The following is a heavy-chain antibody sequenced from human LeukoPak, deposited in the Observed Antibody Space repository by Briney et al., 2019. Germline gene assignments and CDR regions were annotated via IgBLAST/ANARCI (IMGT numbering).Heavy chain of an antibody. CDR2: IKADGSDE. V-gene: IGHV3-7*04. CDR1: EFTFSSYW. CDR3: ARDPYSSLFGAFDI. Sequence: GGSLRLSCVASEFTFSSYWMTWVRQAPGKGLEWVANIKADGSDEYYVDSVKGRFAISRDNAKNSLYLQMNSLRAEDTAVCYCARDPYSSLFGAFDIWGQGTMVTVSS. J-gene: IGHJ3*02. D-gene: IGHD6-13*01.